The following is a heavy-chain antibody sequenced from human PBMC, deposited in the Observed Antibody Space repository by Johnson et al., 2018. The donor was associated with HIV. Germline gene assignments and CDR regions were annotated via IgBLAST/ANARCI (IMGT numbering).Heavy chain of an antibody. Sequence: QVRLVESGGGVVQPGGSLRLSCAASGFTFSNYGMHWVRQGPGKGLEWVAFIRHDGNNKYYVDSVKGRFTISRDNSKNTLYLQMNSLRSEDTAVYYCARVATFGVVISDAFDIWGQGTMVTVSS. J-gene: IGHJ3*02. CDR3: ARVATFGVVISDAFDI. CDR1: GFTFSNYG. CDR2: IRHDGNNK. D-gene: IGHD3-3*01. V-gene: IGHV3-30*02.